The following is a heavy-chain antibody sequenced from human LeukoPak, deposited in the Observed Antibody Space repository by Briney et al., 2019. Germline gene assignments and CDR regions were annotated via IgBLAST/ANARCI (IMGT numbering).Heavy chain of an antibody. CDR1: GGSFSGYY. J-gene: IGHJ5*02. D-gene: IGHD6-13*01. V-gene: IGHV4-34*01. Sequence: PSETLSLTCAVYGGSFSGYYWSWIRQPPGKGLEWIGEINHSGSTNYDPSLKSRVTISVDTSKNQFSLKLSSVTAAGTAVYYCARRLAAAGGNWFDPWGQGTLVTVSS. CDR2: INHSGST. CDR3: ARRLAAAGGNWFDP.